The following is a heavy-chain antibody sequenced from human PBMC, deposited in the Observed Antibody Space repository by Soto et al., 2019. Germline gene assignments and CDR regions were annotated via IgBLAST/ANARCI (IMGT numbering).Heavy chain of an antibody. J-gene: IGHJ5*02. CDR1: GFNFGRSA. V-gene: IGHV3-23*01. CDR2: ISGSGVKT. D-gene: IGHD4-17*01. Sequence: VQLLESGGGVVQAGGSLRLSCAGSGFNFGRSAMAWVRQAPGKGLEWVSTISGSGVKTYYADSVKGRFTISRDTSQNTLDLQMHSLRAEDTAVYFCARDFDFGDYGWFDPWGQGTLVIVSS. CDR3: ARDFDFGDYGWFDP.